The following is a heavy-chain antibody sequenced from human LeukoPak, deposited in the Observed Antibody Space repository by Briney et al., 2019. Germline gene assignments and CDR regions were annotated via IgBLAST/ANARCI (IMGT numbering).Heavy chain of an antibody. CDR1: GYSISSGYF. V-gene: IGHV4-38-2*02. J-gene: IGHJ4*02. D-gene: IGHD7-27*01. CDR2: THHSGAT. CDR3: TREVWGSTFPDY. Sequence: NPSETLSLTCSVSGYSISSGYFWGWIRQPPGKRPEWIATTHHSGATYYNPSLKSRVTLSVDMSKNQASLKLTSVTAADTAVYYCTREVWGSTFPDYWGQGTLVTVSS.